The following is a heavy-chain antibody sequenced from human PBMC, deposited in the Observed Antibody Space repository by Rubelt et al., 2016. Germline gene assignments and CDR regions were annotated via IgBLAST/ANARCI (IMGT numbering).Heavy chain of an antibody. CDR2: ISGVGIDK. CDR1: GFTFSSYS. J-gene: IGHJ4*02. D-gene: IGHD3-22*01. Sequence: AASGFTFSSYSMHWVRQAPGKGLEWMTVISGVGIDKYYAASVKGRFTISRENSKNTLYLEMDSLRAEDTAVYYCVKSGGPITMIDPFDYWGQGTLVTVSS. CDR3: VKSGGPITMIDPFDY. V-gene: IGHV3-30*04.